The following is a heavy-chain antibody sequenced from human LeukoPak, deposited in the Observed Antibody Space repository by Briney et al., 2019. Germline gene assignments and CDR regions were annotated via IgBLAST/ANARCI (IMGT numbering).Heavy chain of an antibody. J-gene: IGHJ4*02. D-gene: IGHD6-19*01. Sequence: GGSLRLSCAASGFTFNGYYMSWIRQTPGKGLEWVSYISSSGSIIYDADSVKGRFTISRDNAKNSLYLQMNSLRAEDTAVYYCARDPAGSGWYSNFDYWGQGTLVTVSS. CDR3: ARDPAGSGWYSNFDY. CDR1: GFTFNGYY. V-gene: IGHV3-11*04. CDR2: ISSSGSII.